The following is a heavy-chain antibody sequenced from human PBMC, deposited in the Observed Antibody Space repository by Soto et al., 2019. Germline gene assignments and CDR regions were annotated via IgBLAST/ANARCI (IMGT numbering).Heavy chain of an antibody. CDR1: GGSINNYY. CDR3: ARRVGATHFDY. D-gene: IGHD1-26*01. J-gene: IGHJ4*02. V-gene: IGHV4-59*13. CDR2: IYYSGGT. Sequence: VSGGSINNYYWSWIRQSPGKGLEWIGYIYYSGGTNYNPSLQSRLTISVDTSKREFSLKLSSLTAADTAVYYCARRVGATHFDYWGQGLLVTVSS.